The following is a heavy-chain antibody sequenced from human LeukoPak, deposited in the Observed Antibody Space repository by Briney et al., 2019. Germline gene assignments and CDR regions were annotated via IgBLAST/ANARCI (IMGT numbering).Heavy chain of an antibody. CDR3: AREGAQRTVSSINYYDSSGYYYRPNYFDY. D-gene: IGHD3-22*01. CDR2: ISAYNGNT. Sequence: ASVKVSCKASGGTLISYAISWVRQAPGQGLEWMGWISAYNGNTNYAQKLQGRVTMTTDTSTSTAYMELRSLRSDDTAVYYCAREGAQRTVSSINYYDSSGYYYRPNYFDYCGQGTLVTVSS. V-gene: IGHV1-18*01. J-gene: IGHJ4*02. CDR1: GGTLISYA.